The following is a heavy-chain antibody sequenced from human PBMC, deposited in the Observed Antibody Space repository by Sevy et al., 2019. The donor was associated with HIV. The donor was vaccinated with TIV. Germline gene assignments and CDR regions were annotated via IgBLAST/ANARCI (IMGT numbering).Heavy chain of an antibody. V-gene: IGHV3-7*03. CDR1: GFTFSRFW. D-gene: IGHD3-16*01. Sequence: GGSLRLSCAASGFTFSRFWMSWVRQAPGKGLEWVAKINQDGSERYYVDSVKGRFTISRNNAKNSLYLQMNSLSGEDTAVIFCARGGVWEGPLGPFDYWGQGTLVTVSS. CDR3: ARGGVWEGPLGPFDY. J-gene: IGHJ4*02. CDR2: INQDGSER.